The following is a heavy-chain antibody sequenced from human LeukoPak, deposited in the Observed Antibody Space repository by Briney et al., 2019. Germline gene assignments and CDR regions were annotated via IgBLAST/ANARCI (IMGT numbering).Heavy chain of an antibody. Sequence: SVKVSCKASGGTFSSYAISWVRQAPGQGLEWMGGIIPIFGTANYAQKFQGRVTITTDESMSTVYMELSSLRSEDTAVYYCAGAIYCSSTSCYPGDYWGQGTLVTVSS. CDR3: AGAIYCSSTSCYPGDY. CDR1: GGTFSSYA. V-gene: IGHV1-69*05. CDR2: IIPIFGTA. J-gene: IGHJ4*02. D-gene: IGHD2-2*01.